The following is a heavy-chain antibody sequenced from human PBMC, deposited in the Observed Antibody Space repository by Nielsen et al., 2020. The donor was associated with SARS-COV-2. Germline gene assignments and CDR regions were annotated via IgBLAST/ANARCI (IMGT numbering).Heavy chain of an antibody. CDR1: GFNISCCP. D-gene: IGHD5/OR15-5a*01. Sequence: GESLKISCAASGFNISCCPMHWVRQAPGKGLEWVAVISSDGNTRFYPDSVKGRFTISRDNSKNILFLQMNSLRPDDTALYYCVRAEVFTPNAPCGYWGQGNLVTVSS. CDR3: VRAEVFTPNAPCGY. J-gene: IGHJ4*02. V-gene: IGHV3-30-3*01. CDR2: ISSDGNTR.